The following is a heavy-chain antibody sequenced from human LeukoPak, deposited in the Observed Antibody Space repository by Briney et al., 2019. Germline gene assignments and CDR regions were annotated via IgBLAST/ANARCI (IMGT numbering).Heavy chain of an antibody. CDR3: ARHVLYSGYDLKNWFDP. Sequence: PSETLSLTCTVSGGSISSSSYYWGWIRQPPGKGLEWIGSIYYSGSTYYNPSLKSRVTISVDTSKNQFSLKLSSVTAADTAVYYCARHVLYSGYDLKNWFDPWGQGTLVTVSS. CDR1: GGSISSSSYY. V-gene: IGHV4-39*01. D-gene: IGHD5-12*01. J-gene: IGHJ5*02. CDR2: IYYSGST.